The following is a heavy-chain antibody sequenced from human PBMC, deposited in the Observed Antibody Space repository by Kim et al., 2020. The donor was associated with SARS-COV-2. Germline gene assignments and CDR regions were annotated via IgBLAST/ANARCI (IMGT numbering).Heavy chain of an antibody. Sequence: SVKVSCKASGGTFSSYAISWVRQAPGQGLEWMGGIIPIFGTANYAQKFQGRVTITADESTSTAYMELSSLRSEDTAVYYCAREETARNYYYYGMDVWGQGTTVTVSS. V-gene: IGHV1-69*13. CDR2: IIPIFGTA. J-gene: IGHJ6*02. CDR1: GGTFSSYA. CDR3: AREETARNYYYYGMDV. D-gene: IGHD5-18*01.